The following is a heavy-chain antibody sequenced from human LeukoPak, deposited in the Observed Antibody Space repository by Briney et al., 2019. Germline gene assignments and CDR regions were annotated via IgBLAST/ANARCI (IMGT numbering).Heavy chain of an antibody. CDR3: ATGGEFRREEALDY. V-gene: IGHV1-18*04. Sequence: ASVKVSCMASGYTFTLYGLSWVRQAPGQGLEWMGWISTYNGNSNYEQSLQGRLTMTTDTSTSTAYMELRSMWYHNTGLYYLATGGEFRREEALDYWGQGTLGTVSS. J-gene: IGHJ4*02. CDR1: GYTFTLYG. CDR2: ISTYNGNS. D-gene: IGHD3-16*01.